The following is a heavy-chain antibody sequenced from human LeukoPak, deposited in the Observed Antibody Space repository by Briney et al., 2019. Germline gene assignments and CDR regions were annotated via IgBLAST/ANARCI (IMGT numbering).Heavy chain of an antibody. CDR3: ARMDCSSTSCYGLGVWFDP. V-gene: IGHV4-59*01. CDR1: GGSISSYY. J-gene: IGHJ5*02. Sequence: SETLSLTCTVSGGSISSYYWSWLRQPPGKGLEGIGYIYYSGSTNYNPSLKSRVTISVDTSKNQFSLKLSSVTAADTAVYYCARMDCSSTSCYGLGVWFDPWGQGTLVTVSS. D-gene: IGHD2-2*01. CDR2: IYYSGST.